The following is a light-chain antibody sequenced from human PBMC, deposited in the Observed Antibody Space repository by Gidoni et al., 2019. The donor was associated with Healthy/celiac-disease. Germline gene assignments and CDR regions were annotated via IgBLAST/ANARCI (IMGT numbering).Light chain of an antibody. CDR2: WAS. Sequence: DIVMTQYPDSLAVSLGERATINCKSSQSVLYSSNNKNYLAWYQQKPGQPPKLLIYWASTRDSGVPDRFSGSGSGTDFTLTISSLQAEDVAVYYCQQYYSTPFTFGPGTKVDIK. CDR1: QSVLYSSNNKNY. V-gene: IGKV4-1*01. J-gene: IGKJ3*01. CDR3: QQYYSTPFT.